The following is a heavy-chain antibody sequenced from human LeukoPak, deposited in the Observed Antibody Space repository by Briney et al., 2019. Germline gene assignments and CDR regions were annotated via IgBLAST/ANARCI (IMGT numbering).Heavy chain of an antibody. J-gene: IGHJ3*02. CDR3: AREKIGVEMATYGGLNAFDI. Sequence: ASVKVSCKASGGTFSSYAISWVRQAPGQGLEWMGGIIPIFGTANYAQKFQGRVTITADESTSTAYMELSSLRSEDTAVYYCAREKIGVEMATYGGLNAFDIWGQGTMVTVSS. D-gene: IGHD5-24*01. CDR2: IIPIFGTA. V-gene: IGHV1-69*13. CDR1: GGTFSSYA.